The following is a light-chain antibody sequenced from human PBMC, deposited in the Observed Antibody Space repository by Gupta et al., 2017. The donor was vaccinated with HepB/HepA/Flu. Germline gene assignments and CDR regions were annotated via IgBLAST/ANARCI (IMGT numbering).Light chain of an antibody. CDR3: QQTDSIPYT. Sequence: DIQMTQSPSSLSASVGDRVTITCRASQNIRRYLNWFQRKPGHAPKVLIYASSNLQTGVPSRFSGSGSGTDFTLSISSLQPEDFATYYCQQTDSIPYTFGQGTKFEIK. CDR1: QNIRRY. V-gene: IGKV1-39*01. J-gene: IGKJ2*01. CDR2: ASS.